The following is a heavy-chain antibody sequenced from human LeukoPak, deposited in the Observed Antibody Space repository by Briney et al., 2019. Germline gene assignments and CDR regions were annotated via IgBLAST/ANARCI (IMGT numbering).Heavy chain of an antibody. J-gene: IGHJ4*02. CDR3: VRRNY. V-gene: IGHV3-74*01. Sequence: GGSLRLSCAASGFSFSSYWMHWVRHAPGKGLVWVSRINSDGSSTTYADSVKDRFTISRDNAKNTLYLQMNSLRAEDTAVYYCVRRNYWGQGTLVTVSS. CDR2: INSDGSST. CDR1: GFSFSSYW.